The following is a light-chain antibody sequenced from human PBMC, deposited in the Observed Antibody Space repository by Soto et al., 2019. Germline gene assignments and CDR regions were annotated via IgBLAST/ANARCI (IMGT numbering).Light chain of an antibody. J-gene: IGKJ2*01. CDR2: GAS. CDR3: QQYGSSPRYT. CDR1: QSVSSSY. Sequence: EMVLTQSPGTLSLSPGERATLSCRASQSVSSSYLAWYQQKPGQAPRLLIYGASSRAAGIPDRFSGSGSGTDFTLPISRLEPEDFAVYYCQQYGSSPRYTFGQGTKLEIK. V-gene: IGKV3-20*01.